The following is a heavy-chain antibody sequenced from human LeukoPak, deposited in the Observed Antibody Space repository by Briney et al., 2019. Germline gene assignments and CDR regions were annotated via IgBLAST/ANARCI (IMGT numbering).Heavy chain of an antibody. Sequence: SETLSLTCTVSGGSISSYYWSWIRQPPGKGLEWIGYIYYSGSTNYNPSLKSRVTISVDTSKNQFSLKLSSVTAADTAVYYCARGFNYYDSTGYYYREWGQGTLVTVSS. CDR1: GGSISSYY. J-gene: IGHJ1*01. V-gene: IGHV4-59*01. CDR2: IYYSGST. D-gene: IGHD3-22*01. CDR3: ARGFNYYDSTGYYYRE.